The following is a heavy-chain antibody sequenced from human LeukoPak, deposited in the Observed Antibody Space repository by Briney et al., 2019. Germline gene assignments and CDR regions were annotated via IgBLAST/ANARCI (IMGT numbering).Heavy chain of an antibody. D-gene: IGHD5-24*01. J-gene: IGHJ4*02. Sequence: SVKVSCKASGGTFSSYAISWVRQAPGQGLEWLGGIIPIFGTANYAQKFQGRVTITADESTSTAYMELSSLRSEDTAVYYCARGRRDGYNFDYWGQGTLVTVSS. CDR3: ARGRRDGYNFDY. V-gene: IGHV1-69*13. CDR1: GGTFSSYA. CDR2: IIPIFGTA.